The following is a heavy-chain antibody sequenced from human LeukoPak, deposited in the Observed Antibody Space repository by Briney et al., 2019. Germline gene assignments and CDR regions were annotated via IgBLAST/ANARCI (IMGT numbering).Heavy chain of an antibody. Sequence: GGSLRLSCTASGFTFSSYGMHWVRQAPGKGLEWVSFIRSDGSEKYYADSVRGRFTISRDNSKNTLSLQMNSLRAEDTALYYCAKDVYDCSGGSCPQYYYVMDVWGQGTTVTVSS. V-gene: IGHV3-30*02. CDR3: AKDVYDCSGGSCPQYYYVMDV. CDR2: IRSDGSEK. J-gene: IGHJ6*02. CDR1: GFTFSSYG. D-gene: IGHD2-15*01.